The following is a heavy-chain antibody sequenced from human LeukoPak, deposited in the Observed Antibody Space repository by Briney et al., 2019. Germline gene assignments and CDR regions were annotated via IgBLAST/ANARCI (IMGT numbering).Heavy chain of an antibody. J-gene: IGHJ4*02. Sequence: GASVKVSCKASGYAFTSYAMHWVRQAPGQRLEWMGWIYGGNGNTKYSQKFQGRVSITRDTSASTVYMELGSLGSEDTAVYYCARGWGADCYHVHWGQGTLVTVSS. CDR3: ARGWGADCYHVH. CDR1: GYAFTSYA. D-gene: IGHD2-21*02. CDR2: IYGGNGNT. V-gene: IGHV1-3*01.